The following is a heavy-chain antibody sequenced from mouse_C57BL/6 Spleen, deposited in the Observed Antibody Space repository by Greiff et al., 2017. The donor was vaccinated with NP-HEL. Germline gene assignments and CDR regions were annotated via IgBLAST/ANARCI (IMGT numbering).Heavy chain of an antibody. J-gene: IGHJ4*01. CDR3: TRRGYGSSYKDY. V-gene: IGHV1-15*01. CDR1: GYTFTDYE. D-gene: IGHD1-1*01. CDR2: IDPETGGT. Sequence: VKLQESGAELVRPGASVTLSCKASGYTFTDYEMHWVKQTPVHGLEWIGAIDPETGGTAYNQKFKGKAILTADKSSSTAYMELRSLTSEDSAVYYCTRRGYGSSYKDYWGQGTSVTVSS.